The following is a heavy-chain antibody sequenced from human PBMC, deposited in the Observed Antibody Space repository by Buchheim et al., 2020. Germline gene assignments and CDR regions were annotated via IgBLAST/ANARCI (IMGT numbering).Heavy chain of an antibody. CDR3: ARSTGYSYVEWNWSDP. Sequence: QVQLQQWGAGLLKPSETLSLTCTVSGGSISSYYWSWIRQPPGKRLEWIGFISYSGSTNYNPSLKSRVTMSVDTSKNQFSLKLSSVTAADTAVYYCARSTGYSYVEWNWSDPWGQGT. D-gene: IGHD6-13*01. V-gene: IGHV4-59*01. J-gene: IGHJ5*02. CDR1: GGSISSYY. CDR2: ISYSGST.